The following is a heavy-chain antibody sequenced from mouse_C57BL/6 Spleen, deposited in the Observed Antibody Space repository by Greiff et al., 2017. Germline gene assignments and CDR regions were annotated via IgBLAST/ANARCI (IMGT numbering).Heavy chain of an antibody. CDR1: GYTFTDYE. J-gene: IGHJ2*01. V-gene: IGHV1-15*01. CDR2: IDPETGGT. CDR3: TKHYYGSSYGGFDY. Sequence: VQLQESGAELVRPGASVTLSCKASGYTFTDYEMHWVKQTPVHGLEWIGAIDPETGGTAYNQKFKGKAILTADKSSSTAYMELRSLTSEDSAVYYCTKHYYGSSYGGFDYWGQGTTLTVSS. D-gene: IGHD1-1*01.